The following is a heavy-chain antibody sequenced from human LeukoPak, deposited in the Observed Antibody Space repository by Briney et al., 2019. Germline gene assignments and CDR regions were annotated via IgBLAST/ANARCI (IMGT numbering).Heavy chain of an antibody. CDR2: TYYRSQWYT. CDR3: ARDGWPAFDY. V-gene: IGHV6-1*01. CDR1: GDSVSTNTAA. D-gene: IGHD2-15*01. J-gene: IGHJ4*02. Sequence: SQTLSLTCAISGDSVSTNTAAWNWIRQSPSRGLEWLGRTYYRSQWYTDYEVSVKSRITINPDTSRNQFSLQLNSVTPEDTAVYFCARDGWPAFDYWGQGTLVTVSS.